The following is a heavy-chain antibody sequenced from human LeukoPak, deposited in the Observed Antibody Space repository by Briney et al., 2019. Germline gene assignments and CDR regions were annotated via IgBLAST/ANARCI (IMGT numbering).Heavy chain of an antibody. J-gene: IGHJ3*02. Sequence: SETLSLTCAVYGGSFSGYYWSWIRQPPGKGLEWIGEINHSGSTNYNPPLKSRVTISVDTSKNQFSLKLSSVTAADTAVYYCARALPYYDILTGYPNAFDIWGQGTMVTVSS. CDR2: INHSGST. V-gene: IGHV4-34*01. CDR3: ARALPYYDILTGYPNAFDI. CDR1: GGSFSGYY. D-gene: IGHD3-9*01.